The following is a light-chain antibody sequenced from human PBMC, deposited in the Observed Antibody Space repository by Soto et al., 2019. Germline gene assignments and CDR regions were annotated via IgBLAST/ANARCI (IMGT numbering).Light chain of an antibody. Sequence: EIVLTQSPGTLSLSPGERGTLSCRASETVSSNFLAWYQQKPGQAPRLLIFDASTRAIGIPDRFTGSGSGTDFTLTISRLEREDFAVYYCQFYGDPSKTFGQGTKVEIK. V-gene: IGKV3-20*01. CDR2: DAS. CDR3: QFYGDPSKT. CDR1: ETVSSNF. J-gene: IGKJ1*01.